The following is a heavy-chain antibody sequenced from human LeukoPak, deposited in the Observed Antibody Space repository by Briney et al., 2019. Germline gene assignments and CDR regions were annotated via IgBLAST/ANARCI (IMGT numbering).Heavy chain of an antibody. V-gene: IGHV3-30*04. CDR1: GFAFSSYA. CDR3: AKVRGYYGPDPPYYYYMDV. CDR2: ISYDGSNK. Sequence: PGGSLRLSCAASGFAFSSYALHWVRQAPGKGLVWVAFISYDGSNKYYADSVKGRFTISRDNSKNTPYLQMNSLRAEDTAVYYCAKVRGYYGPDPPYYYYMDVWGKGTTVTVSS. D-gene: IGHD3-10*01. J-gene: IGHJ6*03.